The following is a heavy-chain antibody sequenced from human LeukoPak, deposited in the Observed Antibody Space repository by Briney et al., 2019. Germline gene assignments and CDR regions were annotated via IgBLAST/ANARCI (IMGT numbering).Heavy chain of an antibody. CDR3: ARGLAHGGIANWFDP. V-gene: IGHV4-39*06. J-gene: IGHJ5*02. CDR2: IFSSGST. Sequence: SETLSLTCSVPGGSLNSFSHYWAWIHQPPGKGLEWIGCIFSSGSTYYNPSLQSRVTFSLDKSNNHFALKLTSLTAADTAVYYCARGLAHGGIANWFDPWGQGTLVTVSS. D-gene: IGHD2-21*01. CDR1: GGSLNSFSHY.